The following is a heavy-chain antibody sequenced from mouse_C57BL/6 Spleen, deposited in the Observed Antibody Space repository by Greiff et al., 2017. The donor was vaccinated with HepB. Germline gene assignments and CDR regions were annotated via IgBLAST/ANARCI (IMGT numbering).Heavy chain of an antibody. D-gene: IGHD1-1*01. V-gene: IGHV5-6*01. J-gene: IGHJ4*01. CDR1: GFTFSSYG. CDR2: ISSGGSYT. Sequence: EVHLVESGGDLVKPGGSLKLSCAASGFTFSSYGMSWVRQTPDKRLEWVATISSGGSYTYYPDSVKGRFTISRDNAKNTLYLQMSSLKSEDTAMYYCARYYYGSSYEGYAMDYWGQGTSVTVSS. CDR3: ARYYYGSSYEGYAMDY.